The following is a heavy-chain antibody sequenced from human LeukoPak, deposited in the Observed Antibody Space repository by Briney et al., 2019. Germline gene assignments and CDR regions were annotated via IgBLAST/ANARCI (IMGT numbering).Heavy chain of an antibody. CDR3: TRVYSSGWSKRDDY. CDR2: IRSKAYGGTT. CDR1: GFTFGDYA. V-gene: IGHV3-49*03. D-gene: IGHD6-19*01. J-gene: IGHJ4*02. Sequence: GGSLGLSCTASGFTFGDYAMSWFRQAPGKGLEWVGFIRSKAYGGTTEYAASVKGRFTISRDDSKSIAYLQMNSLKTEDTAVYYCTRVYSSGWSKRDDYWGQGTLVTVSS.